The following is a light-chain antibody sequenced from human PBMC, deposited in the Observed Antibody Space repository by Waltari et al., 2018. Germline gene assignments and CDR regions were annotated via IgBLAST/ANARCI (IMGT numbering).Light chain of an antibody. J-gene: IGLJ3*02. CDR2: DVG. CDR3: SSFTTDRTWV. V-gene: IGLV2-14*03. Sequence: QSALTQPASVSGSPGQSITIPCSGSSGDFSGYDYVSWYQQHPAKAPRVIVYDVGNRPSGISARFSGSKAGNPASLTIAGLQAEDEATYFCSSFTTDRTWVFGGGTKVIV. CDR1: SGDFSGYDY.